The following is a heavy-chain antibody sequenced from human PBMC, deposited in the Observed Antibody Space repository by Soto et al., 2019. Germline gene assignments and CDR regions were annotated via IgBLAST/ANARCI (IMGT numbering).Heavy chain of an antibody. CDR1: GFTFSSYS. CDR2: ISSSSSYI. D-gene: IGHD3-3*01. Sequence: GSLRLSCAASGFTFSSYSMNWVRQAPGKGLEWVSSISSSSSYIYYADSVKSRFTISRDNAKNSLYLQMNSLRAEDTAVYYCARDGGKPPSTIFGVAPDWFDPWGQGTLVTVSS. J-gene: IGHJ5*02. V-gene: IGHV3-21*01. CDR3: ARDGGKPPSTIFGVAPDWFDP.